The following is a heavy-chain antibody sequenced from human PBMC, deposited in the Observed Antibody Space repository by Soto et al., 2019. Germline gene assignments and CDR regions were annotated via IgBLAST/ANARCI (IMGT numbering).Heavy chain of an antibody. CDR3: ARASPVVTDV. CDR2: IYYSGST. Sequence: QVQLQESGPGLVKPSQNRSLTCTVSDGSISSGDYYWRWIRQPPGKGLEWIGYIYYSGSTYYNPTLKSRVTISVDTSKNQFSLKLSSVTAADTAVYYCARASPVVTDVWGQGTTVTVSS. V-gene: IGHV4-30-4*01. D-gene: IGHD5-18*01. CDR1: DGSISSGDYY. J-gene: IGHJ6*02.